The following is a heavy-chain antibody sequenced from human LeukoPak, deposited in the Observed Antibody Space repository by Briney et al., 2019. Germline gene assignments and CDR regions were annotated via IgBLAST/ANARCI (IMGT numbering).Heavy chain of an antibody. CDR3: ARDQAISCSSTSCHYYYYMDV. CDR1: GGTFSSYA. D-gene: IGHD2-2*01. CDR2: IIPIFGTA. J-gene: IGHJ6*03. Sequence: ASVKVSCKASGGTFSSYAISWVRQAPGQGLEWMGGIIPIFGTANYAQKFQGRVTITTDESTSTAYMGLSSLRSEDTAVYYCARDQAISCSSTSCHYYYYMDVWGKGTTVTVSS. V-gene: IGHV1-69*05.